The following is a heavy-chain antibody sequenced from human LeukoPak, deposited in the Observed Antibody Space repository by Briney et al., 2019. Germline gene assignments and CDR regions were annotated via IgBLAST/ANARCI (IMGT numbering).Heavy chain of an antibody. J-gene: IGHJ4*02. CDR2: INEDATTI. CDR1: GFAFSAYW. V-gene: IGHV3-74*01. D-gene: IGHD3-10*01. CDR3: VRDLILVWTSGDDFDF. Sequence: GGSLRLSCAASGFAFSAYWMHWVRQAPGKGLEWVSRINEDATTITYADSVKGRFIISRDNSKKSLYLQMNNLRAEDTAVYYCVRDLILVWTSGDDFDFWGQETLVIVSS.